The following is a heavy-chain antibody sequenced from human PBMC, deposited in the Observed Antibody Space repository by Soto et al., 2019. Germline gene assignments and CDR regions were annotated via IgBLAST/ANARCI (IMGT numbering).Heavy chain of an antibody. CDR2: ISAYNGNT. D-gene: IGHD6-13*01. J-gene: IGHJ5*02. V-gene: IGHV1-18*04. CDR1: GYTFTSYG. Sequence: ASVKVSCKASGYTFTSYGISWVRQAPGQGLEWMGWISAYNGNTNYAQKLQGRVTMTTDTSTSTVYMELSSLRSEDTAVYYCARGAYSSSWLSWFDPWGQGTLVTVSS. CDR3: ARGAYSSSWLSWFDP.